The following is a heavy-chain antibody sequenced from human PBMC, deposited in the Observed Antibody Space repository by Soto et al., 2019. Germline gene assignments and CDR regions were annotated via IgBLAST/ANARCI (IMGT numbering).Heavy chain of an antibody. CDR3: ARVAVAGKGPSGY. Sequence: GGSLRLSCAASGFTFSTHAMHWVRQAPGKGLECVAIVSFDGSNKYYADSVKGRFTISRDNAKNSLYLQMNSLRAEDTAVYYCARVAVAGKGPSGYWGQGTLVTVSS. J-gene: IGHJ4*02. D-gene: IGHD6-19*01. CDR2: VSFDGSNK. CDR1: GFTFSTHA. V-gene: IGHV3-30-3*01.